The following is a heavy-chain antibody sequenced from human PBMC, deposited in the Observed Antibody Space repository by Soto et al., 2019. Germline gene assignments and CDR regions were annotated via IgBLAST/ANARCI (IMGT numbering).Heavy chain of an antibody. CDR1: GYTFTSYG. Sequence: QVQLVQSGAEVKKPGASVKVSCKASGYTFTSYGLSWLRQAPGQGLEWLGRISAYNYNTNYAQKLQGRATMTTDTSTSTAYMELRSLRSDDTAVYYCARVVGALGHWFDPWGQGTLVTVSS. V-gene: IGHV1-18*01. J-gene: IGHJ5*02. CDR3: ARVVGALGHWFDP. D-gene: IGHD1-26*01. CDR2: ISAYNYNT.